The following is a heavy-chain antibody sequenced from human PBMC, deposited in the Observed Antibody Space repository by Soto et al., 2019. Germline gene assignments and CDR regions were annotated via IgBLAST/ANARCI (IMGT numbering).Heavy chain of an antibody. D-gene: IGHD5-12*01. Sequence: GGSLRLSCAVLGFTFSSYAVSWVRPAPGKGLEWVSASSGSGGSTYYADSVKGRFTISRDNSQNTPYLQMNSLRAEDTAVSYCAKDNAAFGADGYNYGYFQNWGQGTLVTVSS. J-gene: IGHJ1*01. CDR2: SSGSGGST. V-gene: IGHV3-23*01. CDR1: GFTFSSYA. CDR3: AKDNAAFGADGYNYGYFQN.